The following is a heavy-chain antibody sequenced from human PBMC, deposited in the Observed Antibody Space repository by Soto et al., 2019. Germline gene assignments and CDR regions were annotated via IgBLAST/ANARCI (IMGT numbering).Heavy chain of an antibody. J-gene: IGHJ6*02. Sequence: GSGPTLVNPTQTLTLTCTFSGFSLTTSGMGVGWIRQPPGKALEWLALTYWNGDRRYSPSLKSRVTITTDTSKNQVVLTMANMDPVDTATYYCARIKGITYDWIADGMDVWGQGTTVNVSS. CDR2: TYWNGDR. D-gene: IGHD1-20*01. V-gene: IGHV2-5*01. CDR3: ARIKGITYDWIADGMDV. CDR1: GFSLTTSGMG.